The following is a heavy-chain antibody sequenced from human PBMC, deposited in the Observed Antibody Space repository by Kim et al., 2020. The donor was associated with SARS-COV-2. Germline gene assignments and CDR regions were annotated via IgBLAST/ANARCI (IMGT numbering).Heavy chain of an antibody. Sequence: ADSVKGRFTIYRDNSKNTLYLQMNSLRAEDTAVYYCARYYYDSSGYYDYWGQGTLVTVSS. V-gene: IGHV3-30*01. CDR3: ARYYYDSSGYYDY. D-gene: IGHD3-22*01. J-gene: IGHJ4*02.